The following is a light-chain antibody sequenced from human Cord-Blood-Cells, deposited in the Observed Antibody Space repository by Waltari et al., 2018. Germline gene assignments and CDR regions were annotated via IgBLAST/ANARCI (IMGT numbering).Light chain of an antibody. CDR3: SSYAGSNNVV. Sequence: SALTPPPSASGSPGQSVTISCTGTSSDVGGYNHLSWYKQHPGKAPKLMIYEVSKRPSGVPDRFSGSKSGNTASLTVSGLQAEDEADYYCSSYAGSNNVVFGGGTKLTVL. CDR2: EVS. CDR1: SSDVGGYNH. V-gene: IGLV2-8*01. J-gene: IGLJ2*01.